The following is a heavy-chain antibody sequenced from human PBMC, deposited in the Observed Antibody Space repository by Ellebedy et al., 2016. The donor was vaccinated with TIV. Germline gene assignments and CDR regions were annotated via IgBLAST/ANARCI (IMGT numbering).Heavy chain of an antibody. Sequence: GESLKISXEASGFTFSSYSMNWVRQAPGKGLEWVAFVRSSFNSISYADSVKGRFTISRDDAENSLFLQMNSLRDEDTAVYYCAKAEVLIVTRYDAFDIWGQGTMVTVSS. D-gene: IGHD2-21*01. V-gene: IGHV3-48*02. J-gene: IGHJ3*02. CDR1: GFTFSSYS. CDR2: VRSSFNSI. CDR3: AKAEVLIVTRYDAFDI.